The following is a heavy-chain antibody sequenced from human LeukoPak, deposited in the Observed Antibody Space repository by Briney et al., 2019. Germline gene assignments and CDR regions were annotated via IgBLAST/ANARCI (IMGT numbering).Heavy chain of an antibody. D-gene: IGHD6-6*01. CDR2: IIPIFGTA. Sequence: ASVKVSCKASRGTFSSYAISWVRQAPGHGLEWMGGIIPIFGTANYAQKFQGRVTITADESTSTAYMELSSLRSEDTAVYYCARESSSPGYYYYMDVWGKGTTVTVSS. V-gene: IGHV1-69*13. CDR3: ARESSSPGYYYYMDV. J-gene: IGHJ6*03. CDR1: RGTFSSYA.